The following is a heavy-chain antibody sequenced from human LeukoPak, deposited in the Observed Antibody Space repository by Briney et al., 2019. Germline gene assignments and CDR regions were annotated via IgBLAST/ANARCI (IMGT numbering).Heavy chain of an antibody. CDR2: INGDGSSI. D-gene: IGHD3-10*01. J-gene: IGHJ4*02. Sequence: GGSLRLPCAASGPTFGSYWMHWVRRVPGKGLVWVSRINGDGSSIIYADSVKGRFTISRGNAKNTVYLQMNSLRAEDTAVYHCTTKEGSGSYLFEYWGQGTQVTVSS. V-gene: IGHV3-74*01. CDR1: GPTFGSYW. CDR3: TTKEGSGSYLFEY.